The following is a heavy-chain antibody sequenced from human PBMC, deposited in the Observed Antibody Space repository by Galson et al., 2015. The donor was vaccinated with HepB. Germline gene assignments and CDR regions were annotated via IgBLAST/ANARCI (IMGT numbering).Heavy chain of an antibody. CDR3: AMPSKRLMGDYHDPFHFDL. V-gene: IGHV1-18*01. J-gene: IGHJ2*01. CDR2: IQDYVNSA. CDR1: GYTLSTYG. Sequence: SVKVSCKASGYTLSTYGISWLRQAPGQGLEWIGWIQDYVNSASYAQRFRGRVTMTTDRTTVTAYMEQASLTSDDTGMYYCAMPSKRLMGDYHDPFHFDLWDRGTLVTVSS. D-gene: IGHD4-11*01.